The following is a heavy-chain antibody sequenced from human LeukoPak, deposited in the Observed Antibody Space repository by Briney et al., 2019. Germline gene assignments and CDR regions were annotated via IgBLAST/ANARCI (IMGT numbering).Heavy chain of an antibody. J-gene: IGHJ4*02. CDR2: LYYSGST. D-gene: IGHD3-16*01. V-gene: IGHV4-61*01. Sequence: SETLSLTCTVSGGSVSSGSYYWSWIRQPPGKGLEWIGYLYYSGSTDYNPFLTSRVTISLDTSKNQFSLMLSSVTAADTAVYYCARVGVSYFDYWGQGTLVTVST. CDR1: GGSVSSGSYY. CDR3: ARVGVSYFDY.